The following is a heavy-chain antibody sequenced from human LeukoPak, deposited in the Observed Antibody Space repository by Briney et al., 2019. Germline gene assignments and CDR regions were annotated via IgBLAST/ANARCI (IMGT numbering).Heavy chain of an antibody. J-gene: IGHJ4*02. D-gene: IGHD2-15*01. CDR3: ARAPVTSCRGAFCYPFDY. V-gene: IGHV4-38-2*02. Sequence: SETLSLTCIVSGYSISSAYYWGWIRQPPGKGLEWIGSISHSGSTYYNPSLKSRVIISVDTSKNQFSLKLNSVTAADTAVYYCARAPVTSCRGAFCYPFDYWGQGTLVTVSS. CDR2: ISHSGST. CDR1: GYSISSAYY.